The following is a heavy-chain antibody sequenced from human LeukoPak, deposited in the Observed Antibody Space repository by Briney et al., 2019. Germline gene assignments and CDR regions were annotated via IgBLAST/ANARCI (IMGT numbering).Heavy chain of an antibody. CDR1: GFTFSSYS. CDR3: ARDGYSSSWYTIGFY. CDR2: ISSSSSYI. J-gene: IGHJ4*02. Sequence: GGSPRLSCAASGFTFSSYSMNWVRQAPGKGLEWVSSISSSSSYIYYADSVKGRFTISRDNAKNSLYLQMNSLRAEDTAVYYCARDGYSSSWYTIGFYWGQGTLVTVSS. V-gene: IGHV3-21*01. D-gene: IGHD6-13*01.